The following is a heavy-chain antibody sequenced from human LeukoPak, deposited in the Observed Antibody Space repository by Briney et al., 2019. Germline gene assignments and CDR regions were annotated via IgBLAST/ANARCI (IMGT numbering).Heavy chain of an antibody. CDR3: ARSYSSGWYRYFDY. D-gene: IGHD6-19*01. CDR2: IYSSGST. CDR1: GGSISSYY. Sequence: SETLSLTCTVSGGSISSYYWSWIRQPPGKGLEWIGYIYSSGSTNYNPSLKSRVAISVDTSKNQFSLKLSSVTAADTAVYYCARSYSSGWYRYFDYWGQGTLVTVSS. J-gene: IGHJ4*02. V-gene: IGHV4-59*01.